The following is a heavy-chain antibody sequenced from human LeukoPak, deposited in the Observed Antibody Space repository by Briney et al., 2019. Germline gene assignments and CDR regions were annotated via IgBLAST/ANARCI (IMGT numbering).Heavy chain of an antibody. CDR2: IYSGGST. CDR1: GFTVSSNY. D-gene: IGHD2-2*01. CDR3: ARDGQAYCSSTSCYQYGMDV. J-gene: IGHJ6*02. V-gene: IGHV3-53*04. Sequence: PGGSLRLSCAASGFTVSSNYMSWVRQAPGKGLEWVSVIYSGGSTYYADSVKGRFTISRHNSKNTLYLQMNSLRAEDTAVYYCARDGQAYCSSTSCYQYGMDVRGQGTTVTVSS.